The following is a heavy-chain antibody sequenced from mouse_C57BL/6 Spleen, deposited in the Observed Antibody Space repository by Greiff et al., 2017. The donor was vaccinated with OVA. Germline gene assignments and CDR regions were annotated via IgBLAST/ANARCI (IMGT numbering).Heavy chain of an antibody. CDR3: ARDDYSNYGYSDV. CDR2: INPDGSST. J-gene: IGHJ1*03. D-gene: IGHD2-5*01. V-gene: IGHV5-16*01. Sequence: EVKLVEPEGGLVQPGSSMKLSCTASGFTFSDYYMAWVRQVPEQGLEWIAIINPDGSSTYYLDSFKSSFILSRDNAKNILYMHMSSLKSEDTAAYYVARDDYSNYGYSDVWGTGTPVTVSA. CDR1: GFTFSDYY.